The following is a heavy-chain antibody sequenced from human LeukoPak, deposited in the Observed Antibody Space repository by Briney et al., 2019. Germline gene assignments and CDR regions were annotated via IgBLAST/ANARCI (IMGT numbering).Heavy chain of an antibody. D-gene: IGHD1-26*01. CDR3: ARLGYSGSPLDY. J-gene: IGHJ4*02. V-gene: IGHV3-72*01. CDR1: GFTFSDHY. Sequence: GGSLRLSCAASGFTFSDHYMDWVRQAPGKGLEWAGRTRNKANSYTTEYAASVKGRFTISRDDSKNSLYLQMNSLKTEDTAVYYCARLGYSGSPLDYWGQGTLVTVSS. CDR2: TRNKANSYTT.